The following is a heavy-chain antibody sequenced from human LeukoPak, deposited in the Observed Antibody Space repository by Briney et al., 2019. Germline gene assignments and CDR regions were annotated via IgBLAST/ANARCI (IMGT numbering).Heavy chain of an antibody. CDR2: INHSGST. Sequence: PSETLSLTCAVYGGSFSGYYWSWIRQPPGKGLEWIGEINHSGSTNYNPSLKSRVTISVDTSKNQFSLKLSSVTAADTAVYYCARWDTPPFSGGYDFFDYWGQGTLVTVSS. D-gene: IGHD5-12*01. CDR3: ARWDTPPFSGGYDFFDY. CDR1: GGSFSGYY. J-gene: IGHJ4*02. V-gene: IGHV4-34*01.